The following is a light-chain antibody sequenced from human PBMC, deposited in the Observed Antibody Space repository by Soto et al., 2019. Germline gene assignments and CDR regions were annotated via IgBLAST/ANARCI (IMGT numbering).Light chain of an antibody. Sequence: MTQSPATLSVSPGERATLSCRASQNVSNNLAWYQQKPGQAPSLLIYGTSTRATGFPARFSGSASGTDFTLTISSLQSEDFAVYYCQQYNEWPLTFGGGTKVDIK. CDR1: QNVSNN. J-gene: IGKJ4*01. CDR2: GTS. CDR3: QQYNEWPLT. V-gene: IGKV3-15*01.